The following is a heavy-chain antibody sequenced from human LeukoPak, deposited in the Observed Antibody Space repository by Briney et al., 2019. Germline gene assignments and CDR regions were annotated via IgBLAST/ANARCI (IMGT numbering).Heavy chain of an antibody. J-gene: IGHJ4*02. V-gene: IGHV4-30-4*01. CDR3: ARETETTVTTYYFDY. CDR1: GGSISSSSYY. Sequence: SETLSLTCTVSGGSISSSSYYWSWIRQPPGKGLEWIGYIYYSGSTYYNPSLKSRVTISVDTSKNQFSLKLSSVTAADTAVYYCARETETTVTTYYFDYWGQGTLVTVSS. D-gene: IGHD4-17*01. CDR2: IYYSGST.